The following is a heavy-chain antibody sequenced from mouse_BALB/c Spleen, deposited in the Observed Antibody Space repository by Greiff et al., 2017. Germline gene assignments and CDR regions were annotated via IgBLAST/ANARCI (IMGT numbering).Heavy chain of an antibody. Sequence: EVKVEESGGGLVQPGGSLRLSCATSGFTFTDYYMSWVRQPPGKALEWLGFIRNKANGYTTEYSASVKGRFTISRDNSQSILYLQMNTLRAEDSATYYCARGYYGSSYFDYWGQGTTLTVSS. D-gene: IGHD1-1*01. CDR1: GFTFTDYY. V-gene: IGHV7-3*02. CDR3: ARGYYGSSYFDY. J-gene: IGHJ2*01. CDR2: IRNKANGYTT.